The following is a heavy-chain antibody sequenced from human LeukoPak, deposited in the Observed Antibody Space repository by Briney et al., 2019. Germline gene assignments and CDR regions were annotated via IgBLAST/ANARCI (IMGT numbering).Heavy chain of an antibody. Sequence: PSETLSLTCIVSGGSISSYYWSWIRQPPGKGLEWIGYIYYSGSTNYNPSLKSRVTISVDTSKNQFSLKLSSVTAADTAVYYCAREDPYGSSWFFDYWGQGTLVTVSS. J-gene: IGHJ4*02. CDR2: IYYSGST. V-gene: IGHV4-59*01. CDR1: GGSISSYY. CDR3: AREDPYGSSWFFDY. D-gene: IGHD6-13*01.